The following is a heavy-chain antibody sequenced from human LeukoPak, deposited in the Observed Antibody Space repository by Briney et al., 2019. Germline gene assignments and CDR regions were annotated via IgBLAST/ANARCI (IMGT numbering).Heavy chain of an antibody. V-gene: IGHV4-34*01. CDR1: GGSFSGYY. Sequence: ASETLSLTCAVYGGSFSGYYWSWIRQPPGKGLEWIGEINHSGSTNYNPSLKSRLTISVDTSKNQFSLKLSSVTAADTAVYYCARAGWSSGWFDYWGQGTLVTVSS. J-gene: IGHJ4*02. CDR3: ARAGWSSGWFDY. CDR2: INHSGST. D-gene: IGHD6-19*01.